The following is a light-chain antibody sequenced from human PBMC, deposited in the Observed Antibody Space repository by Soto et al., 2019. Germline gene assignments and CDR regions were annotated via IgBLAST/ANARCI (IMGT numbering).Light chain of an antibody. J-gene: IGKJ1*01. CDR1: QSISSF. CDR2: TAS. V-gene: IGKV1-39*01. Sequence: IQMTQSPSSLSASVGDRVTITCRASQSISSFLNWYQQKPGKAPNLLIYTASTLQSGVLSRFSGSGSGTDFTLTISSLQPEDFATYYCQQTYRTPTFGQGTKVDI. CDR3: QQTYRTPT.